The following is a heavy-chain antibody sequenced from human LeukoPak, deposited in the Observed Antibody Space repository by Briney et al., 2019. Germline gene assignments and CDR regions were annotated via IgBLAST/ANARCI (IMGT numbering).Heavy chain of an antibody. D-gene: IGHD3-10*01. CDR3: TGPGVAGSQRPYGMDV. CDR1: GGSFSDYY. Sequence: SETLSLTCAVYGGSFSDYYWSWIRQPPGKGLEWIGEINHSGSTSYNPSLKSRVTISIDTSKNQFSLKLSSVTAADTAVYYCTGPGVAGSQRPYGMDVWGKGTMVTVSS. V-gene: IGHV4-34*01. CDR2: INHSGST. J-gene: IGHJ6*04.